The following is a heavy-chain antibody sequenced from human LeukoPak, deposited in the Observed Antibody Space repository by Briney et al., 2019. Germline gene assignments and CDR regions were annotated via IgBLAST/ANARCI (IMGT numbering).Heavy chain of an antibody. CDR3: ARAGSGYSGYGYY. CDR2: INPNSGGT. CDR1: GYTFTGYY. V-gene: IGHV1-2*02. Sequence: ASGKGSCKASGYTFTGYYMHWVRQAPGQGLEWMGWINPNSGGTNYAQKFQGRVTMTRDTSISTAYMELSRLRSDDTAVYYCARAGSGYSGYGYYWGQGTLVTVSS. J-gene: IGHJ4*02. D-gene: IGHD5-12*01.